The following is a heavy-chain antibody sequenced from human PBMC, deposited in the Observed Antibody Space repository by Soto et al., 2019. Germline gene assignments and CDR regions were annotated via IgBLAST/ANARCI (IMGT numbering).Heavy chain of an antibody. CDR2: IGANAGVT. Sequence: PGGSLRLSCSASGFSFSNYALYWVRQAPGNGLHFVSAIGANAGVTYYADSVKDRFTISRDNSKNTLYLQMIGLRAEDTAVYYCVKGTEQYYRYIMDVWGQGTTVTVSS. CDR3: VKGTEQYYRYIMDV. CDR1: GFSFSNYA. V-gene: IGHV3-64D*06. J-gene: IGHJ6*02.